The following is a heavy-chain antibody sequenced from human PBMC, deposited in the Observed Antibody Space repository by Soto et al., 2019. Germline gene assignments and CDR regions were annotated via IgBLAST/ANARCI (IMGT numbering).Heavy chain of an antibody. CDR2: LNPNSGGT. V-gene: IGHV1-2*04. D-gene: IGHD2-2*01. CDR3: ARGVLDCSIPSCYGAYFYYMGV. Sequence: ASVKVSCKASGYTFTGHYMHWVRQAPGQGLEWMGWLNPNSGGTNYAQKFQGWVTMTRDTSISTAYMELSRLRSDDTAGYYCARGVLDCSIPSCYGAYFYYMGVRGKGTTVTGSS. CDR1: GYTFTGHY. J-gene: IGHJ6*03.